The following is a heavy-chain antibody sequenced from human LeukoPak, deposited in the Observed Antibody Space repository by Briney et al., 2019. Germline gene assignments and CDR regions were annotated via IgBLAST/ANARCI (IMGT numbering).Heavy chain of an antibody. J-gene: IGHJ4*02. V-gene: IGHV5-51*01. Sequence: AESLKISCQASGYTFAKYWIGWVRQMPGKGLEWMGIIYPGDSDTSYGQSFQGQVTISVEKSSNTAYLQWSRLKASDTAMYYCARRFGERLYSNNDAFDSWGQGTLVTVSS. CDR3: ARRFGERLYSNNDAFDS. D-gene: IGHD4-11*01. CDR2: IYPGDSDT. CDR1: GYTFAKYW.